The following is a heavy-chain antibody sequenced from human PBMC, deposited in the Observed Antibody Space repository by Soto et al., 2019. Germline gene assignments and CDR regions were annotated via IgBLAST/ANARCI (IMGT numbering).Heavy chain of an antibody. CDR2: VHPNSGGT. Sequence: QVHLVQSGAEVKQPGASVKVSCKASGYTFSVYHMHWVRQAPGQGLEWMGWVHPNSGGTIYAQSFEGRVTMTRDTSINTAYMGLSRLPSDDTAVYYCAKELKRGMEVWGQGTTVTVSS. CDR1: GYTFSVYH. V-gene: IGHV1-2*02. J-gene: IGHJ6*01. CDR3: AKELKRGMEV. D-gene: IGHD2-8*01.